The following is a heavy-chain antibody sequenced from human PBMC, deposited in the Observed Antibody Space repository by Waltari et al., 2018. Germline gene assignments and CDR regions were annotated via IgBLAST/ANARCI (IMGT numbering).Heavy chain of an antibody. Sequence: LQLQESGPRLVRPSETLSLICRGSGVSITSNRHYWAWIRQSPGQGLEWIGTVSYSGTTYSSPSLKSRVSVSRDTSKNQVSLILGSVTAADMAVYYCATYIGASVGTAAFDVWGQGTMVTVSS. D-gene: IGHD5-12*01. CDR3: ATYIGASVGTAAFDV. CDR1: GVSITSNRHY. CDR2: VSYSGTT. J-gene: IGHJ3*01. V-gene: IGHV4-39*01.